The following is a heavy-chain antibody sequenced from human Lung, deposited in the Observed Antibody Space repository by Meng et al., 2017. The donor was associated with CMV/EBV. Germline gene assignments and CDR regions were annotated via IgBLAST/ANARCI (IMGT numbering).Heavy chain of an antibody. CDR2: ISWDGDTT. Sequence: GEXXKISCAASGLTFDDYTMHWVRQAPGKGLEWVSLISWDGDTTYYADSVKGRFSISRDNSKNSLYLQMNSLRTEDTALYYCAKETSNYDFWSGYYTGGLDPWGQGTXVTVSS. CDR1: GLTFDDYT. CDR3: AKETSNYDFWSGYYTGGLDP. V-gene: IGHV3-43*01. D-gene: IGHD3-3*01. J-gene: IGHJ5*02.